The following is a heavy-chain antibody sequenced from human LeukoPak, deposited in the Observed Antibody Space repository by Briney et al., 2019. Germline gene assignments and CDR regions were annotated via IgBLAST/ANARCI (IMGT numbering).Heavy chain of an antibody. D-gene: IGHD5-18*01. CDR1: GYTFTSHG. Sequence: ASVKVSCKASGYTFTSHGISWVRQAPRQALEWMGWISAYNGNTNYAQKLLGRVTMTTDTSTSTAYMERRSLRSDDTAVYYCARHSYGYTGDYWGQGTLVTASS. CDR3: ARHSYGYTGDY. CDR2: ISAYNGNT. V-gene: IGHV1-18*04. J-gene: IGHJ4*02.